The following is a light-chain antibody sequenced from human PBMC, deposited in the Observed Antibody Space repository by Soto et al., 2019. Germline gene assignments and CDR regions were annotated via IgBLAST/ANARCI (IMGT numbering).Light chain of an antibody. Sequence: EIVLTQSPATLSLSPGEGATLSCRASQSVSSYLAWYQQKPGQAPRLLIYDASNRVTGIPARFSGSGSGTDFTLTISSLEPEDFAVYYCQQRSNWPLTFGGGTKVEIK. V-gene: IGKV3-11*01. CDR2: DAS. CDR1: QSVSSY. CDR3: QQRSNWPLT. J-gene: IGKJ4*01.